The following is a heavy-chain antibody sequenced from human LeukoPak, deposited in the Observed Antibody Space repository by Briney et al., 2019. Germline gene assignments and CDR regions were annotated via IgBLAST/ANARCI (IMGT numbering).Heavy chain of an antibody. CDR2: IYYSGST. CDR1: GGSISSYY. D-gene: IGHD6-6*01. V-gene: IGHV4-59*01. J-gene: IGHJ4*02. Sequence: SETLSLTCTVSGGSISSYYWSWIRQPPGKGLEWIGYIYYSGSTNYNPSLKSRVTISVDTSKNQFSLKLSSVTAADTAVYYCARGVLWQLVPLDYWGQGTLVTVSS. CDR3: ARGVLWQLVPLDY.